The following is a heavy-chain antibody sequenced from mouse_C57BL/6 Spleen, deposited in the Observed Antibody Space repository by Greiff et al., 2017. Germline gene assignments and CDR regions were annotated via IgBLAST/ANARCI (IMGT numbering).Heavy chain of an antibody. D-gene: IGHD2-1*01. CDR3: ARSTMVRGYAMDY. J-gene: IGHJ4*01. CDR2: INPSNGGT. CDR1: GYTFTSYW. V-gene: IGHV1-53*01. Sequence: VQLQQPGTELVKPGASVKLSCKASGYTFTSYWMHWVKQRPGQGLEWIGNINPSNGGTNYNEKFKSKATLTVDKSSSTAYMQLSSLTSEDSAVYYCARSTMVRGYAMDYWGQGTSVTVSS.